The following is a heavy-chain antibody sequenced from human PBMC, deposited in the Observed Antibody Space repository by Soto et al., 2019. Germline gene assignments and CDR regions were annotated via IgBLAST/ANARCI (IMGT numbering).Heavy chain of an antibody. V-gene: IGHV4-4*07. Sequence: XTLSLTFPVSVGSISCFFWTWVRQPPGMPLEGLGHVAASGSTAYNPSLRSRLSLSLDVSKNRFSLELTSVTAADTATYFCARGGSTHYYYGLDVWGQGTTVTVSS. CDR3: ARGGSTHYYYGLDV. CDR2: VAASGST. CDR1: VGSISCFF. J-gene: IGHJ6*02.